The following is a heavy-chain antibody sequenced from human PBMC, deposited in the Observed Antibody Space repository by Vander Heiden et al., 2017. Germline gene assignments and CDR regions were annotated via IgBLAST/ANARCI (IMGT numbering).Heavy chain of an antibody. Sequence: QVQLVESGGGVVQPGRSLRLSCAASGFTFRSYGMHWVRQAPGKGLEWVAVISYDGSNKYYADSVKGRFTISRDNSKNTLYLQMNSLRAEDTAVYYCAKDLGGIGYCSGGSCEGDYWGQGTLVTVSS. CDR2: ISYDGSNK. CDR1: GFTFRSYG. D-gene: IGHD2-15*01. CDR3: AKDLGGIGYCSGGSCEGDY. V-gene: IGHV3-30*18. J-gene: IGHJ4*02.